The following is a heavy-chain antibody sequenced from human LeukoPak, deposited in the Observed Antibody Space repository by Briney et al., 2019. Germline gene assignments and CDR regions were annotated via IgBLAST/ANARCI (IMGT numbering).Heavy chain of an antibody. D-gene: IGHD1/OR15-1a*01. CDR3: ARRRRTKNLDAFDI. Sequence: SETLSLTCTVSGGSISSGGYYWRWIRQPPGKGLECIGYIYYSGSTNYNPSLKSRVTISVDTSKNQFSLKLSSVTAADTAVYYCARRRRTKNLDAFDIWGQGTMVTVSS. CDR1: GGSISSGGYY. J-gene: IGHJ3*02. CDR2: IYYSGST. V-gene: IGHV4-61*08.